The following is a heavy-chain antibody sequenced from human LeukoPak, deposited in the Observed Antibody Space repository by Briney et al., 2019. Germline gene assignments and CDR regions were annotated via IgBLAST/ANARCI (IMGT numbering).Heavy chain of an antibody. CDR2: IYQDGRGK. V-gene: IGHV3-7*01. CDR1: GFTFSSYS. CDR3: AGERPSSSWYDY. D-gene: IGHD6-13*01. J-gene: IGHJ4*02. Sequence: PGGSLRLSCAASGFTFSSYSMNWVRQAPGKGLEWVANIYQDGRGKYYAVSVKGRFTISRDNAKNSLFLQMDSLRAEDTAVYYCAGERPSSSWYDYWGQGTLVTVSS.